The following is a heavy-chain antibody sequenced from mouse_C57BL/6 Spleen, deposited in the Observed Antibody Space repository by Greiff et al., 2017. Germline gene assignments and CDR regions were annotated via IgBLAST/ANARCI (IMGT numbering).Heavy chain of an antibody. J-gene: IGHJ2*01. Sequence: QVQLQQSGPELVKPGASVKISCKASGYAFSSSWMNWVKQRPGKGLEWIGRIYPGDGDTNYNGKFKGKATLTADKSSSTAYMQLSSLTSEDSAVYFCARGRDYHYFDYWGQGTTLTVSS. V-gene: IGHV1-82*01. D-gene: IGHD2-4*01. CDR1: GYAFSSSW. CDR2: IYPGDGDT. CDR3: ARGRDYHYFDY.